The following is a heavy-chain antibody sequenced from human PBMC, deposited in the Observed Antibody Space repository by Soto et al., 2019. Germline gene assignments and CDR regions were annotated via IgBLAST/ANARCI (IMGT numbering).Heavy chain of an antibody. CDR2: SRSKANNYAT. V-gene: IGHV3-73*02. CDR3: ASLIYDSSNFYDNDY. Sequence: EVQLVESGGGLVQPGGSLRLSCAASGFTFSGSSMHWVRQASGKGLEWVARSRSKANNYATTYAASVKGRFTISRDESNNTTYLQMNSLKSEDTAIYYCASLIYDSSNFYDNDYWGQGTLVTVSS. CDR1: GFTFSGSS. D-gene: IGHD3-22*01. J-gene: IGHJ4*02.